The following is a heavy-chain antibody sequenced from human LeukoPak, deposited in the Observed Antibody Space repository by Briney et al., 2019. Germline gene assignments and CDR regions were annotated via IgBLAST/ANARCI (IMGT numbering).Heavy chain of an antibody. Sequence: HGESLKISCKGSGYSFTSYWIGWVRPMPGKGLEWMGIIYPGDSDTRYSPSFQGQVTISADKSISTAYLQWSSLKASDTAMYYCARGLPAFSGWYKPFDYWGQGTLVTVSS. CDR3: ARGLPAFSGWYKPFDY. D-gene: IGHD6-19*01. CDR2: IYPGDSDT. J-gene: IGHJ4*02. V-gene: IGHV5-51*01. CDR1: GYSFTSYW.